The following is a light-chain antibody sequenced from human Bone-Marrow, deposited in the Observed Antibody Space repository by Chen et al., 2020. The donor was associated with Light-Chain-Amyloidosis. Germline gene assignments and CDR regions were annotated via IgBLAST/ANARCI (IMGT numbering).Light chain of an antibody. CDR1: NSNIGINY. Sequence: QSALTQPPSVSAAPGPKVTISCSGSNSNIGINYVSWYQQLPGTSPKLLIYENNQRPSEIPDRFSGSKSGTSATLGVAGLQTGDEADYYCATWDSSLTVWMFGGGTKLTVL. CDR3: ATWDSSLTVWM. V-gene: IGLV1-51*02. CDR2: ENN. J-gene: IGLJ3*02.